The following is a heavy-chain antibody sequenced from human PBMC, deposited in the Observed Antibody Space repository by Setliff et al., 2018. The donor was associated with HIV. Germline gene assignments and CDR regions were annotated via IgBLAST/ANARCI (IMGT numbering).Heavy chain of an antibody. J-gene: IGHJ2*01. V-gene: IGHV4-61*08. CDR1: GDSISSSAYY. D-gene: IGHD3-3*01. Sequence: SETLSLTCTVSGDSISSSAYYWSWIRQAPNKGLEWIGYLSYSGTVTYNPSLKSRVTISVDTSKNQFSLKLSSVTAADTAVYYCARGVGEYYNFWSGYPAWYFDLWGRGTLVTVSS. CDR3: ARGVGEYYNFWSGYPAWYFDL. CDR2: LSYSGTV.